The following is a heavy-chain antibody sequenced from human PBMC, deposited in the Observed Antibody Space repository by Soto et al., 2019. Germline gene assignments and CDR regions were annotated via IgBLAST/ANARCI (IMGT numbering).Heavy chain of an antibody. CDR1: GFTFSSYS. V-gene: IGHV3-48*02. CDR2: ISSSGSTI. J-gene: IGHJ4*02. Sequence: EVQLVESGGGLVQPGGSLRLSCAASGFTFSSYSMNWVRQAPGKGLEWVSYISSSGSTIYYADSVKGRFTISRDNAKNSLYLQMNSLRDEDTAVYYCARDRPSSYYYDSSQSNFLFDYWGQGTLVTVSS. D-gene: IGHD3-22*01. CDR3: ARDRPSSYYYDSSQSNFLFDY.